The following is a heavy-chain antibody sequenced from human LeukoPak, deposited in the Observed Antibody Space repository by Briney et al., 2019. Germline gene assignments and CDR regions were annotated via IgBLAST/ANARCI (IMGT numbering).Heavy chain of an antibody. CDR3: TREYSSGWPFDF. V-gene: IGHV3-23*01. CDR2: ISGSGGNT. CDR1: GFTFSSFA. D-gene: IGHD6-19*01. J-gene: IGHJ4*02. Sequence: QTGGSLRLSCAASGFTFSSFAMSWVRQAPGKGLEWISAISGSGGNTYYIDSVKGRFTISRDNSKNTVSLQMSSLRTEDTAIYYCTREYSSGWPFDFWGQGTLVTVSS.